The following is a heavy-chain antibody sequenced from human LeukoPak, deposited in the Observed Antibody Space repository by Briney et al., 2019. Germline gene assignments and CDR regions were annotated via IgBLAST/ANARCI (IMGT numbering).Heavy chain of an antibody. J-gene: IGHJ6*02. D-gene: IGHD2-2*01. CDR3: AKSQGGCSSTSCPYYGMDV. CDR1: GFTFSSYG. V-gene: IGHV3-30*18. CDR2: ISYDGSNK. Sequence: GRSLRLSCAASGFTFSSYGMHWVRQAPGKGLEWVAVISYDGSNKYYADSVKSRFTISRDNSKNTLYLQMNSLRAEDTAVYYCAKSQGGCSSTSCPYYGMDVWGQGTTVTVSS.